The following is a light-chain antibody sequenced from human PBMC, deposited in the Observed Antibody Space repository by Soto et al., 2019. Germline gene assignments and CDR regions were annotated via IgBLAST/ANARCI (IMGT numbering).Light chain of an antibody. CDR3: QQYGSSPPWT. J-gene: IGKJ1*01. CDR1: QSVSSSF. Sequence: EIVLTQSPGTLSLSPGERATLSCRASQSVSSSFLAWYQQKPGQAPRLLIYGASSRSTGLPDRFSGSGSGTDFSITISRLESEDFGVYYCQQYGSSPPWTFGQGTKVEI. V-gene: IGKV3-20*01. CDR2: GAS.